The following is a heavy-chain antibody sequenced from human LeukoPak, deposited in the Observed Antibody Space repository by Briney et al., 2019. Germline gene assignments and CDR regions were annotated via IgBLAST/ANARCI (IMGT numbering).Heavy chain of an antibody. V-gene: IGHV3-23*01. CDR2: ISGSGGST. CDR3: AKGPTMTLWF. CDR1: EFSVGSNY. D-gene: IGHD3-22*01. Sequence: GGSLRLSCAASEFSVGSNYMTWVRQAPGKGLEWVSAISGSGGSTYYADSVKGRFTISRDNSKNTLYLQMNSLRAEDTAVYYCAKGPTMTLWFWGQGTLVTVSS. J-gene: IGHJ4*02.